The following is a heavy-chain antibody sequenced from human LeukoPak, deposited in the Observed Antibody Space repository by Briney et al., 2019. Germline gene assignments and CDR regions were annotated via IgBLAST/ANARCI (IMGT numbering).Heavy chain of an antibody. CDR3: AKGADIVVVPAAMDYDY. CDR1: GFTFSSYG. CDR2: IRYDGSNK. J-gene: IGHJ4*02. V-gene: IGHV3-30*02. D-gene: IGHD2-2*01. Sequence: GGSLRLSRAASGFTFSSYGMHWVRQAPGKGLEWVAFIRYDGSNKYYADSVKGRFTISRDNSKNTLYLQMNSLRAEDTAVYYCAKGADIVVVPAAMDYDYWGQETLVTVSS.